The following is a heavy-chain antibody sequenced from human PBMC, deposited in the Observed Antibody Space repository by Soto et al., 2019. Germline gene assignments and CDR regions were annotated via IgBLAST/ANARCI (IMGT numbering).Heavy chain of an antibody. J-gene: IGHJ6*03. D-gene: IGHD3-10*01. CDR1: GFTFSSYG. V-gene: IGHV3-30*18. CDR2: ISYDGSNK. Sequence: GGSLRLSCAASGFTFSSYGMHWVRQAPGKGLEWVAVISYDGSNKYYADSVKGRFTISRDNSKNTLYLQMNSLRAEDTAVYYCAKSRSAMVRGAHPYYYYYMDVWGKGTTVTVSS. CDR3: AKSRSAMVRGAHPYYYYYMDV.